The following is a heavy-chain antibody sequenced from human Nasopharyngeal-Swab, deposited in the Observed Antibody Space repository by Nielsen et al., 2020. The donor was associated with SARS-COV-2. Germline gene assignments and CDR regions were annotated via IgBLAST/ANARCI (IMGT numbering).Heavy chain of an antibody. D-gene: IGHD5-18*01. Sequence: WIRQPPGKGLEWVSSISSSSSYIYYADSVKGRFTISRDNAKNSLYLQMNSLREEDTAVEECASDLSHLWFLFDYWGQGTLVTVSS. J-gene: IGHJ4*02. CDR2: ISSSSSYI. V-gene: IGHV3-21*01. CDR3: ASDLSHLWFLFDY.